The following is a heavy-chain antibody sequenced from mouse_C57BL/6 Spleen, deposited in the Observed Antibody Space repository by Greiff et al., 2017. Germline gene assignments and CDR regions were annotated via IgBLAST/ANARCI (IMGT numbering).Heavy chain of an antibody. J-gene: IGHJ2*01. CDR2: ISYSGST. D-gene: IGHD2-1*01. V-gene: IGHV3-1*01. CDR3: ARGGKNYGNSFDY. CDR1: GYSITSGYD. Sequence: EVQWVESGPGMVKPSQSLSLTCTVTGYSITSGYDWHWIRHFPGNKLEWMGYISYSGSTNYNPSLKSRISITHDTSKNHFFLKLNSVTTEDTATYYCARGGKNYGNSFDYWGQGTTLTVSS.